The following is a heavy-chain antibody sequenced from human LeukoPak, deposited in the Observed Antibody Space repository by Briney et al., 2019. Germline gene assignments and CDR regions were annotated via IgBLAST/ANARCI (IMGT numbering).Heavy chain of an antibody. CDR2: IYHSGST. D-gene: IGHD1-26*01. CDR3: ARDLRGSSPVS. CDR1: GGSISSGGYY. J-gene: IGHJ4*02. V-gene: IGHV4-30-2*01. Sequence: SETLSLTCTVSGGSISSGGYYWSWIRQPPGKGLEWIGYIYHSGSTYYNPSLKSRVTISVDRSKNQFSLKLSSVTAADTAVYYCARDLRGSSPVSWGQGTLVTVSS.